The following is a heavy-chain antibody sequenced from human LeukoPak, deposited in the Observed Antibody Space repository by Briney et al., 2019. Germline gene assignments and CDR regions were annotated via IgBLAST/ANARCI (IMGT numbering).Heavy chain of an antibody. Sequence: GRSLRLSCAASGFTFDDYAMHWVRQAPGKGLEWVSGISWNSGSIGYADPVKGRFTISRDNAKNSLYLQMNSLRAEDMALYYCAKDVSGSYLDAFDIWGQGTMVTVSS. CDR3: AKDVSGSYLDAFDI. J-gene: IGHJ3*02. V-gene: IGHV3-9*03. CDR1: GFTFDDYA. CDR2: ISWNSGSI. D-gene: IGHD6-19*01.